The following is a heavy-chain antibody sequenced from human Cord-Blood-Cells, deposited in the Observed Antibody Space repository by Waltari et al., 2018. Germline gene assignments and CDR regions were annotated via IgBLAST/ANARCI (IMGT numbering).Heavy chain of an antibody. CDR1: GYSISSGYY. D-gene: IGHD3-9*01. CDR2: IYHSGST. V-gene: IGHV4-38-2*01. CDR3: ARVYFDWLTHFDY. J-gene: IGHJ4*02. Sequence: QVQLQESGPGLVKPSETLSLTFAVSGYSISSGYYWGLIRQPPGKGLYWIGSIYHSGSTYYNPSLKSRVTRSVDTSKSQFSRKLSSVATADTAVYYCARVYFDWLTHFDYWGQGTLVTVSS.